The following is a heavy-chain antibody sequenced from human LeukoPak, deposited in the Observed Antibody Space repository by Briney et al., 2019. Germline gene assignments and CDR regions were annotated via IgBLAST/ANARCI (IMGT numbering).Heavy chain of an antibody. J-gene: IGHJ4*02. CDR3: ASSDIAAAFDY. CDR1: GGSISDYY. Sequence: SETLSLTCVVYGGSISDYYSSWIRQPPGKGLEWIGEINHSGSTNYNPFLKSRVTISVDTSKNQFSLKLSSVTAADTAVYYCASSDIAAAFDYWGQGTLVTVSS. V-gene: IGHV4-34*01. D-gene: IGHD6-13*01. CDR2: INHSGST.